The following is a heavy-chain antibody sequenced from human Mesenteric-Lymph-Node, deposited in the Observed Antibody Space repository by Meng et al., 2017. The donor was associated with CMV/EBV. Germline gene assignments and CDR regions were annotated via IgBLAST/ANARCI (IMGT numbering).Heavy chain of an antibody. CDR1: GGSISSYY. J-gene: IGHJ4*02. CDR3: AREFFGDTTMATYYFDS. CDR2: IYYSGST. D-gene: IGHD5-18*01. Sequence: SETLSLTCTVSGGSISSYYWSWIRQPPGKGLEWIGYIYYSGSTNYNPSLKSRVTISVDTSKNQFSLKLTSVTAADTAVYYCAREFFGDTTMATYYFDSWGQGTLVTVSS. V-gene: IGHV4-59*01.